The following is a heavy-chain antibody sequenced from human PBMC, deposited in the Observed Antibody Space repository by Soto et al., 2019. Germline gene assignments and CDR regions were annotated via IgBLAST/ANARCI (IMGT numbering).Heavy chain of an antibody. CDR2: IYYSGST. CDR3: ARGGISHWAYFYYMDV. D-gene: IGHD2-21*01. CDR1: GGSISSYY. V-gene: IGHV4-59*01. Sequence: SETLSLTCTVSGGSISSYYWSWIRQPPGKGLEWIGYIYYSGSTNYNPSLKSRVTISVDTSKNQFSLKLSSVTAADTAVYYCARGGISHWAYFYYMDVWDRGTTVTVSS. J-gene: IGHJ6*03.